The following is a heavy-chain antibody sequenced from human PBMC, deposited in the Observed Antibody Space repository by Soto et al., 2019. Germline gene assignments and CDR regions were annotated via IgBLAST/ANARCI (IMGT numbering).Heavy chain of an antibody. J-gene: IGHJ4*02. V-gene: IGHV3-48*01. CDR3: VRDERGSGWSFDY. CDR1: GFTFSSYS. CDR2: ISSGSTNI. Sequence: EVQLVESGGDLAQPGGSLRLSCAASGFTFSSYSLNWVRQAPGKGLEWISYISSGSTNIYYADSVKGRFTISRDNAKNSLYLQMSSLRAEDTAVYYCVRDERGSGWSFDYWGQGTLVTVSS. D-gene: IGHD6-19*01.